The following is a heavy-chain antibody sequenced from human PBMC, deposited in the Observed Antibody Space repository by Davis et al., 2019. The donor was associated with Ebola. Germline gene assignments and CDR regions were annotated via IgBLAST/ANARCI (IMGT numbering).Heavy chain of an antibody. V-gene: IGHV4-59*08. CDR2: IYYSGST. Sequence: PSETLSLTCTVSGGSISSYYWSWIRQPPGKGLEWIGYIYYSGSTNYNPSLKSRVTISVDTSKNQFSLKLSSVTAADTAVYYCARQVQGDMRQNNWFDPWGQGTLVTVSS. J-gene: IGHJ5*02. D-gene: IGHD3-16*01. CDR3: ARQVQGDMRQNNWFDP. CDR1: GGSISSYY.